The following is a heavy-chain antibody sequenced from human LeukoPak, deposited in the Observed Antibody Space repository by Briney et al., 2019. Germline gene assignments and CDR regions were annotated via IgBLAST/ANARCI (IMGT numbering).Heavy chain of an antibody. J-gene: IGHJ4*02. V-gene: IGHV3-23*01. CDR3: ARDHYNESWFKY. Sequence: PGGSLRLSCAASGFTFGSYAMSWVRQTPGKGLEWVSVIGADGITTYYADSVKGRFTISRDNSKNTLFLQMNSLRAEDTAVYYCARDHYNESWFKYWGQGTLVTVSS. D-gene: IGHD1-26*01. CDR2: IGADGITT. CDR1: GFTFGSYA.